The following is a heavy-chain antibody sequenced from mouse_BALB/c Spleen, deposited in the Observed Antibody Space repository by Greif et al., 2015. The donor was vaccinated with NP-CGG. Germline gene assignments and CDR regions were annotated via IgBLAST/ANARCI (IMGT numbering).Heavy chain of an antibody. Sequence: VQLQQSGAELVKPGASVKLSCTASGFNIKDTYMHWGKQRPEQGLEWIGRIDPANGNTKYDPKFQGKATITADTSSNTAYLQLSSLTSEDTAVYYCARSGLGLAMDYWGQGTSVTVSS. CDR3: ARSGLGLAMDY. CDR1: GFNIKDTY. CDR2: IDPANGNT. V-gene: IGHV14-3*02. D-gene: IGHD3-1*01. J-gene: IGHJ4*01.